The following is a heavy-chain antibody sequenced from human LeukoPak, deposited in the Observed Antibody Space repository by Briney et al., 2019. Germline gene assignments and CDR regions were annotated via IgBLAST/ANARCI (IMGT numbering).Heavy chain of an antibody. J-gene: IGHJ3*02. CDR1: GYTFTSYD. D-gene: IGHD4-17*01. CDR3: ARGYGDYETDAFDI. V-gene: IGHV1-8*03. Sequence: ASVKVSCKAYGYTFTSYDINWVRQATGQGLEWMGWMNPNSGNTGYAQKFQGRVTITRNTSISTAYMELSSLRSEDTAVYYCARGYGDYETDAFDIWGQGTMVTVSS. CDR2: MNPNSGNT.